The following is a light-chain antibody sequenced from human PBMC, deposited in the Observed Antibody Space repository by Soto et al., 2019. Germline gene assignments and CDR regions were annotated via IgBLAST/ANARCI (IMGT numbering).Light chain of an antibody. V-gene: IGLV2-14*01. CDR3: SSFTSTSTYV. J-gene: IGLJ1*01. CDR2: EVT. Sequence: QSVLTQPASVSGSPGQSITISCTVTSSDVGGYNSVSWYQQHPGKALKLVIYEVTNRPSGISTRFSGSKSGNTASLTISGLQAEDQADYYCSSFTSTSTYVFGTGTKVTVL. CDR1: SSDVGGYNS.